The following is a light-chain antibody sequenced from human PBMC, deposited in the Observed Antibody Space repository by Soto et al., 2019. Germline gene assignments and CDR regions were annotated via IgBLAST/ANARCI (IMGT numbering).Light chain of an antibody. Sequence: EILLTQSPATLSVSPGERAPVSCRASQSVSSNLAWYQQKPGQAPRLLIDGASTRATGIPARFSVSGSGTEFTLTISSLQSEDFAVYYCQQYRNWPRTFGQGTKVDIK. CDR1: QSVSSN. CDR3: QQYRNWPRT. CDR2: GAS. J-gene: IGKJ1*01. V-gene: IGKV3-15*01.